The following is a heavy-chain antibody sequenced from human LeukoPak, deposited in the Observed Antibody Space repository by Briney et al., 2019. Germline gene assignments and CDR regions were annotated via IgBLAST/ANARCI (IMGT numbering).Heavy chain of an antibody. V-gene: IGHV3-30-3*01. J-gene: IGHJ6*02. CDR2: ISYDESNK. D-gene: IGHD3-22*01. Sequence: GRSLRLSCAASGFTFSSYAMHWVRQAPGKGLEWVAVISYDESNKYYADSVKGRFTISRDNSKNTLYLQMNSLRAEDTAVYYCARVVEKYYDSSGLEVWGQGTTVTVS. CDR1: GFTFSSYA. CDR3: ARVVEKYYDSSGLEV.